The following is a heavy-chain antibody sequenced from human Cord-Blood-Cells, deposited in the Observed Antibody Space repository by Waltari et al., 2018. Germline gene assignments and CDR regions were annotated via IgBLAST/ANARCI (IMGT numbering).Heavy chain of an antibody. CDR1: GGSFSGYY. CDR3: ARAAEYSSSYYYYGMDV. D-gene: IGHD6-6*01. Sequence: QVQLQQWGAGLLKPSETLSLTCAVYGGSFSGYYWSWIRQTPGKGLEWIGEINHRGSTNCNPSLNSRVTLSVDPPKNQFSLKLSSVTAADTAVYYCARAAEYSSSYYYYGMDVWGQGTTVTVSS. V-gene: IGHV4-34*01. CDR2: INHRGST. J-gene: IGHJ6*02.